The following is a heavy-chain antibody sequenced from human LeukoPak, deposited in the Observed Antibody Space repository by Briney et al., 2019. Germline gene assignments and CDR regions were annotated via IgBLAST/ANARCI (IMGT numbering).Heavy chain of an antibody. V-gene: IGHV4-61*02. CDR2: ISTTGRT. Sequence: SETLSLTCTVSGGSISSGNYYWSWIRQPAGKGLEWIGRISTTGRTNYNPSLKSRVAMSVDTSRNHFSLKLSSVTAADTAVYFCARAPPYADEDWYFDLWGRGTLVTVSS. CDR1: GGSISSGNYY. J-gene: IGHJ2*01. CDR3: ARAPPYADEDWYFDL. D-gene: IGHD4-17*01.